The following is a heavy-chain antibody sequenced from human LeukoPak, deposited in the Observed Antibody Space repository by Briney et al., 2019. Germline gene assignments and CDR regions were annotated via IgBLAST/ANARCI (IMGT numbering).Heavy chain of an antibody. CDR2: IYTSGST. D-gene: IGHD5-18*01. Sequence: KPSETLSLTCTVSGYSISSGHYWGWIRQPAGKGLEWIGRIYTSGSTSYNPSLKTRVTMSVDTSKNQFSLKLSSVTAADTAVYYCAKDHDTATRGYYFDYWGQGTLVTVSS. J-gene: IGHJ4*02. V-gene: IGHV4-4*07. CDR1: GYSISSGHY. CDR3: AKDHDTATRGYYFDY.